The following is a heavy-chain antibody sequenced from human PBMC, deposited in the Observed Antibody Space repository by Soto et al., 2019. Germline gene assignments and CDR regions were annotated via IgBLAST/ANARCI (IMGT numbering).Heavy chain of an antibody. CDR1: GGSFSGYY. CDR2: INHSGST. CDR3: ARAPHDYSNYGYYYYYYMDV. J-gene: IGHJ6*03. V-gene: IGHV4-34*01. D-gene: IGHD4-4*01. Sequence: SETLSLTCAVYGGSFSGYYWSWIRQPPGKGLEWIGEINHSGSTSYNPSLKSRVTISVDTSKNQFSLKLSSVTAADTAVYYCARAPHDYSNYGYYYYYYMDVWGKGTTVTVSS.